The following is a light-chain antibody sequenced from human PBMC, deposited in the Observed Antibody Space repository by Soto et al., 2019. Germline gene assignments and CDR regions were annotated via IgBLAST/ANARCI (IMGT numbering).Light chain of an antibody. CDR3: SSSTSSSTPCV. J-gene: IGLJ7*01. CDR1: SSDVGGFNY. Sequence: QSVLTQPASVSGSPGQSITISCTGTSSDVGGFNYVSWYQQHPGRPPKLMISEVSHRPSGVSNRFSGSKSGNTASLTISGLQAEDEADYYCSSSTSSSTPCVFGTGTQLTVL. CDR2: EVS. V-gene: IGLV2-14*01.